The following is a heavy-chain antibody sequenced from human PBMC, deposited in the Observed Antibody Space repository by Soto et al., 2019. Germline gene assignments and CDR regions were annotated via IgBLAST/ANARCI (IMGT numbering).Heavy chain of an antibody. CDR2: IIPIFGTA. D-gene: IGHD3-9*01. V-gene: IGHV1-69*13. J-gene: IGHJ4*02. CDR1: GGTFSSYA. Sequence: SVKVSCKASGGTFSSYAISWVRQAPGQGLEWMGGIIPIFGTANYAQKFQGRVTITADESTSTAYMELSSLRSEDTAVYYCARVYDILTGYRYYFDYWGQGTLVTVSA. CDR3: ARVYDILTGYRYYFDY.